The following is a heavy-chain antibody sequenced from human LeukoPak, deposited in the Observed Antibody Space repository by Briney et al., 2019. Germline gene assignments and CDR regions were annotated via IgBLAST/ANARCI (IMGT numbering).Heavy chain of an antibody. CDR1: GGSTSSYY. D-gene: IGHD5-24*01. J-gene: IGHJ4*02. CDR2: IYYSGST. CDR3: ARASAQREIGY. Sequence: SETLSLTCTVSGGSTSSYYWSWIRQPPGKGLEWIGYIYYSGSTNYNPSLKSRVTISVDTSRNQFSLKLSSVTAADTAVYYCARASAQREIGYWGQGTLVTVSS. V-gene: IGHV4-59*01.